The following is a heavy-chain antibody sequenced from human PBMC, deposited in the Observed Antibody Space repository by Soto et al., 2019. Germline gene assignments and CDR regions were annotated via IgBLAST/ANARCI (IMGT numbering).Heavy chain of an antibody. CDR2: IYWDGDK. J-gene: IGHJ4*02. Sequence: QITLNESGPTLVKPMQTLTLTCNFSGFSLDSTAVGVGWLRQPPGKALECLALIYWDGDKRYNPSLTNRVIITTDTSKNQVVLTMTDIAPADTVTYFCAHFIFGGTFVRGVTFDHWGQGVLVTVSS. CDR3: AHFIFGGTFVRGVTFDH. D-gene: IGHD3-10*01. CDR1: GFSLDSTAVG. V-gene: IGHV2-5*02.